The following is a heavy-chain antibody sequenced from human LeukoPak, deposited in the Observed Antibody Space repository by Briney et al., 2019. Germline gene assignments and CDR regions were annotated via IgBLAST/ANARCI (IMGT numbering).Heavy chain of an antibody. V-gene: IGHV3-33*06. CDR3: AKSDSSGSPFDY. D-gene: IGHD3-22*01. CDR1: GFTFSSYG. Sequence: GRSLRLSCAASGFTFSSYGMHWVRQAPGKGLEWVAVIWYDGSNKYYADSAKGRFTISRDNSKNTLYLQMNSLRAEDTAVYYCAKSDSSGSPFDYWGQGTLVTVSS. J-gene: IGHJ4*02. CDR2: IWYDGSNK.